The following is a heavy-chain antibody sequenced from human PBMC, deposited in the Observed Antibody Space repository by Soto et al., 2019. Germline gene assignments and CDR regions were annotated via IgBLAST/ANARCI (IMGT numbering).Heavy chain of an antibody. V-gene: IGHV1-69*12. J-gene: IGHJ6*02. CDR2: IVPIFGTT. CDR1: GGTFSNYA. Sequence: QVQLVQSGAEVKKPGSSVKVSCKVSGGTFSNYAINWVRLAPGHGLEWMGGIVPIFGTTYYTQKFQGRATIIADAATTTACWVMSSLRAEDAAIYYCARVEAVAGLYNYHGLDVWGQGTAVTVSS. CDR3: ARVEAVAGLYNYHGLDV. D-gene: IGHD6-19*01.